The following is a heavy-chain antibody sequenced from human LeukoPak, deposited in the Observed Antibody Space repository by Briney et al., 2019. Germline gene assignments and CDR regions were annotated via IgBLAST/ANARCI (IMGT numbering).Heavy chain of an antibody. Sequence: PGGSLRLSCAASGFTFSSYEMNWVRQAPGKGLEWVSYISSSGSTIYYADSVKGRFTISRDNAKNSLYLQMNSLRAEDTAVYYCARDRNYYDSSGYYYVDYYYMDVWGKGTTVTVSS. D-gene: IGHD3-22*01. CDR2: ISSSGSTI. J-gene: IGHJ6*03. CDR3: ARDRNYYDSSGYYYVDYYYMDV. V-gene: IGHV3-48*03. CDR1: GFTFSSYE.